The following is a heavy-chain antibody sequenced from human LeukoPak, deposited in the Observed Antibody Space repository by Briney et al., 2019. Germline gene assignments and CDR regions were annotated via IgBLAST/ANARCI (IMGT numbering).Heavy chain of an antibody. CDR2: TNQDGSKN. Sequence: GGSLRLSCAASEFTLSNYWMSWVRPAPAKGLERVAHTNQDGSKNYYVDSVRGRFTISRDKHKTSLYLQMNSLRAEDTAVYYVATTVAGYPDDYFDFWGQGTLVTVSS. J-gene: IGHJ4*02. D-gene: IGHD6-19*01. CDR1: EFTLSNYW. CDR3: ATTVAGYPDDYFDF. V-gene: IGHV3-7*01.